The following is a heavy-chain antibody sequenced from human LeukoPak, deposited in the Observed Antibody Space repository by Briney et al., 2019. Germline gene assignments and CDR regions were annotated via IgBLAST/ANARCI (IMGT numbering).Heavy chain of an antibody. CDR2: ILYDGSNK. J-gene: IGHJ4*02. Sequence: GGSLRLSCAASGFTFSRYAMHWVRQAPGKGLEWVAVILYDGSNKYYADSVKGRFTISRDNSKNTLYLQMNSLRAEDTAVYYCAKRGYTYGGHFDYWGQGALVTVSS. D-gene: IGHD5-18*01. CDR1: GFTFSRYA. CDR3: AKRGYTYGGHFDY. V-gene: IGHV3-30*04.